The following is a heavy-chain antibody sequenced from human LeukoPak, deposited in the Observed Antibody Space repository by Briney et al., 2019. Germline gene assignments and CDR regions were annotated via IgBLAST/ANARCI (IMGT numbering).Heavy chain of an antibody. CDR2: IKADGSGT. CDR1: GFNIGPYA. Sequence: GGSLRLSCAASGFNIGPYAMSWVRQGPGRGLGWVSVIKADGSGTFYSDSVRGGFTTSRDNSKNSLYLQMSSLTSDDTALYYCATWAFYHYLDVWGQGTTVAVSS. V-gene: IGHV3-43*02. D-gene: IGHD3-10*01. J-gene: IGHJ6*02. CDR3: ATWAFYHYLDV.